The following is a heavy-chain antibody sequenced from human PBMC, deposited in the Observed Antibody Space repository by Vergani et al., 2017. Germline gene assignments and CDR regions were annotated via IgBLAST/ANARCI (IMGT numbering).Heavy chain of an antibody. V-gene: IGHV1-69*12. CDR2: IITNFGTA. D-gene: IGHD4-17*01. Sequence: QVQLVQSGAEVKKPGSSVKVSCKASGGTFSSYAISWVRQAPGQGLEWRGGIITNFGTANYAQKFQGRVTFTADESTSTAYMELSSLSSEATAVYYCAGTMSSGVPYGDYLHFDYWGQGTLVTVSS. J-gene: IGHJ4*02. CDR3: AGTMSSGVPYGDYLHFDY. CDR1: GGTFSSYA.